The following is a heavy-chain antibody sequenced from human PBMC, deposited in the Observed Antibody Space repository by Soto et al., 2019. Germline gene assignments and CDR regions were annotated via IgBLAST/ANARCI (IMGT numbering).Heavy chain of an antibody. J-gene: IGHJ4*02. Sequence: SETLSLTCTVSGGSISSYYWSWIRQPPGKGLEWIGYIYYSGSTNYNPSLKSRVTISVDTSKNQFSLKLSSVTAADTAVYYCAQHNWNYRSLDYWGQGTLVTVSS. CDR1: GGSISSYY. CDR2: IYYSGST. CDR3: AQHNWNYRSLDY. D-gene: IGHD1-7*01. V-gene: IGHV4-59*01.